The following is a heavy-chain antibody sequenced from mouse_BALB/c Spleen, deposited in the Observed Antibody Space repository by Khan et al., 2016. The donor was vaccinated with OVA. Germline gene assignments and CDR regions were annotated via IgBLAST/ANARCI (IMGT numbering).Heavy chain of an antibody. D-gene: IGHD2-14*01. J-gene: IGHJ3*01. Sequence: QVQLKQSGAELARPGASVKMSCKASGYTFTSYTIHWIKERPGQGLEWIGYINPSNGYTNYNQKFKDKATLTTDKSSTTAYLQLSSLTSDESAVYNCVRGGAYRRNDGWFAYWGQGTLVTVSA. V-gene: IGHV1-4*01. CDR2: INPSNGYT. CDR3: VRGGAYRRNDGWFAY. CDR1: GYTFTSYT.